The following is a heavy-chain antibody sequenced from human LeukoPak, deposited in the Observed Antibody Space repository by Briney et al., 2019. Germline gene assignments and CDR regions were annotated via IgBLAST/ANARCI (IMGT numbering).Heavy chain of an antibody. CDR2: VSGTGGNS. J-gene: IGHJ4*02. CDR1: GFTFKNYA. D-gene: IGHD3-3*01. V-gene: IGHV3-23*01. CDR3: AKVKSTDEHGVIPLFDF. Sequence: GGSLRLSCAASGFTFKNYAMNWVRQAPGKGLEWVAAVSGTGGNSHYADSVKGRFTISRDNFKNMLHLQMNSLRGEDTAIYYCAKVKSTDEHGVIPLFDFWGQGSLVTVSS.